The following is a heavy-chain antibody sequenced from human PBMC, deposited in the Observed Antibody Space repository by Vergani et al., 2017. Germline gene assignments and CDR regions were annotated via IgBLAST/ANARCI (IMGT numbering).Heavy chain of an antibody. D-gene: IGHD3-10*01. CDR3: TSAWGLYYLHGEDFQY. J-gene: IGHJ1*01. CDR1: GFTFDTYT. Sequence: EVQLLESGGGLVQPGGSLRLSCAGSGFTFDTYTMAYVRQAPGKGLEWVATISSGGGDIFYADSVKGRFTISRDNSKNTLSLQMNSLKDEDTAVYYCTSAWGLYYLHGEDFQYWGRGTLVSVSS. V-gene: IGHV3-23*01. CDR2: ISSGGGDI.